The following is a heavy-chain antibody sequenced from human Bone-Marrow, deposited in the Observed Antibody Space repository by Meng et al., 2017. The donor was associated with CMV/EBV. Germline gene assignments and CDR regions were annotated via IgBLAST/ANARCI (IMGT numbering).Heavy chain of an antibody. V-gene: IGHV3-7*01. CDR2: IKQDGSEK. D-gene: IGHD5-12*01. Sequence: GESLKISCAASGFTFSSYWMSWVRQAPGKGLEWVANIKQDGSEKYYVDSVKGRFTISRDNAKNSLYLQMNSLRAEDTAVYYCVTDQDRLGGIWGQGTMVTVSS. J-gene: IGHJ3*02. CDR3: VTDQDRLGGI. CDR1: GFTFSSYW.